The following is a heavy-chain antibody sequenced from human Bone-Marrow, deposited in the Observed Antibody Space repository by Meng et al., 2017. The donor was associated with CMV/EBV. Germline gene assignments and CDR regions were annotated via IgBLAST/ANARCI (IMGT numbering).Heavy chain of an antibody. D-gene: IGHD6-6*01. CDR1: GFTFSNYW. Sequence: GESLKISCAASGFTFSNYWMSWVRQAPGKGLEWVANIKQDGNEKYYVDSVKGRFTISRDNAKNSLYLQMNSLRAEDTAVYYCARLSSSDDALDVWGQGTMVTVSS. V-gene: IGHV3-7*01. CDR3: ARLSSSDDALDV. J-gene: IGHJ3*01. CDR2: IKQDGNEK.